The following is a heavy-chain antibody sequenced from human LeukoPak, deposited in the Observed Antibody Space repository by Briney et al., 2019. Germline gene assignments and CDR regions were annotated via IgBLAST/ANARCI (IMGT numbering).Heavy chain of an antibody. CDR1: GFTLNNYA. D-gene: IGHD3-3*01. J-gene: IGHJ4*02. V-gene: IGHV3-23*01. Sequence: GGSLRLSCAASGFTLNNYAMSWVRQAPGKGLEWVSTISGSGGSTNYAGSVKGRFTISRDNSRNTLYLQMNSLRAEGTAVYYCAKVRDGYTEYYFGVFGYWGQGTLVTVSS. CDR3: AKVRDGYTEYYFGVFGY. CDR2: ISGSGGST.